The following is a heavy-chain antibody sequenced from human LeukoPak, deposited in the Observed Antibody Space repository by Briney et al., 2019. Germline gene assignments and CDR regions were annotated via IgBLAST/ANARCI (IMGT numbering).Heavy chain of an antibody. V-gene: IGHV4-34*01. CDR1: GGSFSGYY. J-gene: IGHJ4*02. D-gene: IGHD2-2*01. CDR2: INHSGST. Sequence: KSSETLSLTCAVYGGSFSGYYGSWIRQPPGKGLEWIGEINHSGSTNYNPSLKSRVTISVDTSKNQISLKLSSVTAADTAVYYCARMSTQTADDYWGQGTLVTVSS. CDR3: ARMSTQTADDY.